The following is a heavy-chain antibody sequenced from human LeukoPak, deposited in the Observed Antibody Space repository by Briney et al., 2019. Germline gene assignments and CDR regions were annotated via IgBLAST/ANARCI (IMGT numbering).Heavy chain of an antibody. CDR3: AREPTPLYDFWSGYKRDGFDY. CDR2: INPNSGGT. V-gene: IGHV1-2*02. D-gene: IGHD3-3*01. J-gene: IGHJ4*02. CDR1: GYTFTGYY. Sequence: GASVKVSCKASGYTFTGYYMHWVRQAPGQGLEWMGWINPNSGGTNYAQKLQGRVTTTTDTSTSTAYMELRSLRSDDTAVYYCAREPTPLYDFWSGYKRDGFDYWGQGTLVTVSS.